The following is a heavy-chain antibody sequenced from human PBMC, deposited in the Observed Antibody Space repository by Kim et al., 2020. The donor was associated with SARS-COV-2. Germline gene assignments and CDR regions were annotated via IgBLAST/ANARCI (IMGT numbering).Heavy chain of an antibody. J-gene: IGHJ4*02. CDR1: GFTFSSYG. CDR2: ISYDGSNK. CDR3: AKDSGPLYSSSWYTPPGY. Sequence: GGSLRLSCAASGFTFSSYGMHWVRQAPGKGLEWVAVISYDGSNKYYADSVKGRFTISRDNSKNTLYLQMNSLRAEDTAVYYCAKDSGPLYSSSWYTPPGYWGQGTLVTVSS. V-gene: IGHV3-30*18. D-gene: IGHD6-13*01.